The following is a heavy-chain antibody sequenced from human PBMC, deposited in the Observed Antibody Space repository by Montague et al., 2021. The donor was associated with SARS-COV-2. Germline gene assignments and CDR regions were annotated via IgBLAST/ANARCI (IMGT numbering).Heavy chain of an antibody. D-gene: IGHD6-13*01. CDR2: ISGSGGST. V-gene: IGHV3-23*01. CDR1: GFTFSYYV. CDR3: ANRGIAAAGSYRYYFDY. Sequence: SLRLSCAASGFTFSYYVMSWVRQAPGKGLEWVSAISGSGGSTYYADSVKGRFTISRDNSENTLYLRMNNLRAEDTAVYYCANRGIAAAGSYRYYFDYWGQGTLVTVSS. J-gene: IGHJ4*02.